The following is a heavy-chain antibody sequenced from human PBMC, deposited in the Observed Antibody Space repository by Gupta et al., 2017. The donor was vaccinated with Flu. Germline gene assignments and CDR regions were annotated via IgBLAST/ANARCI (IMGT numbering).Heavy chain of an antibody. CDR2: INQDGSII. CDR1: GFTFTINW. D-gene: IGHD3-9*01. J-gene: IGHJ4*02. CDR3: ARDSAYFKFDY. Sequence: EVHLVASGGGLVQHGGSLSTSCAASGFTFTINWMTWVRQPPRKGLEWVANINQDGSIINYVDSVKGRFTISRDNAKNSLYLQMDSLRVEDTAVYYCARDSAYFKFDYWGQGTLVTVSS. V-gene: IGHV3-7*01.